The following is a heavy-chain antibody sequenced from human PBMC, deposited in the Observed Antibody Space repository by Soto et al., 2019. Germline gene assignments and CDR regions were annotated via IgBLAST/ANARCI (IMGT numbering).Heavy chain of an antibody. CDR1: GYTFTTYT. V-gene: IGHV1-46*01. Sequence: QVQLVQSGAEVRKPGASVKVSCKASGYTFTTYTMHWVRQAPGQGLEWMGVINPSVGSTSYAQKFQGRVTMTRDTSTSTVYMELSSLRAEDTAVYYCARAGAGHFDSWGQGTLVTVSS. J-gene: IGHJ4*02. CDR2: INPSVGST. D-gene: IGHD3-10*01. CDR3: ARAGAGHFDS.